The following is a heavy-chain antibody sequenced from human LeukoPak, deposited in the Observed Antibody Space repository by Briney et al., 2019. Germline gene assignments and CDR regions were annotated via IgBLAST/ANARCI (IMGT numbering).Heavy chain of an antibody. CDR1: GYTFTSYD. CDR2: MNPNSGNT. D-gene: IGHD4-17*01. V-gene: IGHV1-8*01. Sequence: ASVKVSCKASGYTFTSYDINWVRQATGQGLEWMGWMNPNSGNTGYAQKFQGRVTMTRNTSISTAYMELSSLRSEDTAVYYCARGYGEYYYYYYGMDVWGQGTTVTVCS. J-gene: IGHJ6*02. CDR3: ARGYGEYYYYYYGMDV.